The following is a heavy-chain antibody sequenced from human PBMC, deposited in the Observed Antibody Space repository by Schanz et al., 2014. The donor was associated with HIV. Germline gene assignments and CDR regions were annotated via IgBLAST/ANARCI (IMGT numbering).Heavy chain of an antibody. CDR3: ARKEISLDDWWLDP. J-gene: IGHJ5*02. CDR1: GGIFRGHV. D-gene: IGHD3-9*01. V-gene: IGHV1-69*01. CDR2: MILLSNVP. Sequence: QVQLAQSGAEVKQPGASVKVSCKVSGGIFRGHVISWVRQAPGQGLEWMGEMILLSNVPNYAQKFQDRVTITADDYTTTVYMEVNSLTSEDTAVYFCARKEISLDDWWLDPWGQGSEVTVFS.